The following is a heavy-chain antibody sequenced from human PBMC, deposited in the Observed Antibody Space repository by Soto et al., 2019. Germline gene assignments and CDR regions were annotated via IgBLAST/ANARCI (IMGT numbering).Heavy chain of an antibody. V-gene: IGHV1-58*01. CDR1: GFTFTSSA. J-gene: IGHJ4*02. D-gene: IGHD3-22*01. CDR2: IVVGSGNT. Sequence: SVKVSCKASGFTFTSSAVQWVRQARGQRLEWIGWIVVGSGNTNYAQKFQERVAITRDMSTSTAYMELSSLRSEDTAVYYCAAATYYYDSSGYPDDYRGQGTLVTVSS. CDR3: AAATYYYDSSGYPDDY.